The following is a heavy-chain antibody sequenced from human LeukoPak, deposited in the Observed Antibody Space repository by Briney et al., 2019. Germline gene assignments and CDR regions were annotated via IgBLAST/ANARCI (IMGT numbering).Heavy chain of an antibody. D-gene: IGHD3-10*01. V-gene: IGHV3-30*04. CDR3: AREEGEFHRTNNYYFDY. Sequence: PGGSLRLSCAASGFTFSSYAMHWVRQAPGKGLEWVAVISYDGSNKYYADSVKGRFTISRDNSKNTLYLQMNSLRAEDTAVYYCAREEGEFHRTNNYYFDYWGQGTLVTVSS. CDR1: GFTFSSYA. J-gene: IGHJ4*02. CDR2: ISYDGSNK.